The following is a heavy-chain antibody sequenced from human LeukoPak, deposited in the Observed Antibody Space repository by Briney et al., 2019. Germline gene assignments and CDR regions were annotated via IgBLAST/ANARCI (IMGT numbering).Heavy chain of an antibody. Sequence: GGSLRLSCAASGFTFSSYSMNWVRQAPGKGLEWVSSISSSSSYIYYADSVKGRFTISRDNAKNSLYLQMNSLRAEDTAVYYCASDFWSGYYTGISPNGRGQGTLVTVSS. CDR1: GFTFSSYS. V-gene: IGHV3-21*01. CDR2: ISSSSSYI. D-gene: IGHD3-3*01. CDR3: ASDFWSGYYTGISPNG. J-gene: IGHJ4*02.